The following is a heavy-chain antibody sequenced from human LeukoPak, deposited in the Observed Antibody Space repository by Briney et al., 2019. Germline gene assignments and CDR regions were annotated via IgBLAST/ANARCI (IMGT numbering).Heavy chain of an antibody. D-gene: IGHD3-3*01. Sequence: GASVNVSCKASGYTFTSYGISWVRQAPGQGLEWMGWISAYNGNTNYAQKLQGRVTMTTDTSTSTAYMELRSLRSDDTAVYYCARVSDFWSGYYPDYYYYYMDVWGKGTTVTVSS. J-gene: IGHJ6*03. CDR1: GYTFTSYG. V-gene: IGHV1-18*01. CDR2: ISAYNGNT. CDR3: ARVSDFWSGYYPDYYYYYMDV.